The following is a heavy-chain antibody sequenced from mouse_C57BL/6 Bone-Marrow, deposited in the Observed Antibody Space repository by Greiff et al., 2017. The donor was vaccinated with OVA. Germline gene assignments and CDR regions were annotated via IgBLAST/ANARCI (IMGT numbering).Heavy chain of an antibody. V-gene: IGHV5-6*01. CDR1: GFTFSSYG. J-gene: IGHJ4*01. D-gene: IGHD1-1*01. CDR2: ISSGGSYT. Sequence: EVQVVESGGDLVKPGGSLKLSCAASGFTFSSYGMSWVRQTPDKRLEWVATISSGGSYTYYPDSVKGRFTISRDNAKNTLYLQMSSLKSEDTAMYYCARHADYGSSLYYAMDYWGQGTSVTVSS. CDR3: ARHADYGSSLYYAMDY.